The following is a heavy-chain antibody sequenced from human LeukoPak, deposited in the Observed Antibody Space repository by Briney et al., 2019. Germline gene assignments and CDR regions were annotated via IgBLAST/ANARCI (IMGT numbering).Heavy chain of an antibody. J-gene: IGHJ6*02. V-gene: IGHV7-4-1*02. D-gene: IGHD5-18*01. CDR2: INTNTGNP. CDR1: GYTFTSYA. Sequence: ASVKVSCKASGYTFTSYAMNWVRQAPGQGLEWMGWINTNTGNPTYAQGFTGRFVFSLDTSVSTAYLQISSLKAEDTAVYYCARVADTAMVRGFDYYYGMDVWGQGTTVTVSS. CDR3: ARVADTAMVRGFDYYYGMDV.